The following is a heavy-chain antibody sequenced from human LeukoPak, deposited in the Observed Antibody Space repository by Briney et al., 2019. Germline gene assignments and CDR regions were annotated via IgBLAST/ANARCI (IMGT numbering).Heavy chain of an antibody. Sequence: GGSLRLSCATSGFTFSRYAMHWVRQAPGKGLEWVAVVSSDGNSKYYADSMKGRFTISRDNSKNTLYLQINSLRADDTAVFYCAKDGGRAAAGTVDSWGQGALVTVSS. CDR2: VSSDGNSK. CDR3: AKDGGRAAAGTVDS. CDR1: GFTFSRYA. J-gene: IGHJ4*02. D-gene: IGHD6-13*01. V-gene: IGHV3-30*18.